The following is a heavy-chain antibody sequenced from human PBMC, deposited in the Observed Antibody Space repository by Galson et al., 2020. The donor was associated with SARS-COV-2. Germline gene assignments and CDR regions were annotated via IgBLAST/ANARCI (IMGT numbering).Heavy chain of an antibody. CDR2: ISGSGGST. Sequence: GGSLRLSCAASGFTFSSYAMSWVRQAPGKGLEWVSAISGSGGSTYYADSVKGRFTISRDNSKNTLYLQMNSLRAEDTAVYYCAKDKIRADDFWDSFDYWGQGTLVTVSS. D-gene: IGHD3-3*01. CDR1: GFTFSSYA. J-gene: IGHJ4*02. CDR3: AKDKIRADDFWDSFDY. V-gene: IGHV3-23*01.